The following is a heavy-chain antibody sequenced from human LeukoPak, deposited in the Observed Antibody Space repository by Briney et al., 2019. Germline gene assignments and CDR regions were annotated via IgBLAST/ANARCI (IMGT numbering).Heavy chain of an antibody. CDR2: ISGSGGST. CDR1: GFTFSSYA. V-gene: IGHV3-23*01. D-gene: IGHD5-24*01. CDR3: ARALEGWLQFLIDY. Sequence: GGSLRLSCAASGFTFSSYAMSWVRQAPGKGLEWVSAISGSGGSTYYADSVKGRFTISRDNSKNTLYLQMNSLRAEDTAVYYCARALEGWLQFLIDYWGQGTLVTVSS. J-gene: IGHJ4*02.